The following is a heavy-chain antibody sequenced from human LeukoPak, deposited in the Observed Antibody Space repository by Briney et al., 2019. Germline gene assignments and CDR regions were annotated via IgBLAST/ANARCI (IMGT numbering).Heavy chain of an antibody. D-gene: IGHD3-22*01. CDR1: GGSISSSSYY. Sequence: SETLSLTCTVSGGSISSSSYYWGWIRQPPGKGLEWIGSIYYSGSTYYNPSLKSRVTISVDTSKNQSSLKLSSVTAADTAVYYCARSKDYYDSSGYHRNNWFDPWGQGTLVTVSS. J-gene: IGHJ5*02. V-gene: IGHV4-39*01. CDR3: ARSKDYYDSSGYHRNNWFDP. CDR2: IYYSGST.